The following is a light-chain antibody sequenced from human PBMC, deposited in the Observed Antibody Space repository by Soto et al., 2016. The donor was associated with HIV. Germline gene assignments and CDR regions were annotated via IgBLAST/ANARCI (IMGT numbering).Light chain of an antibody. Sequence: DIQMTQSPSSLSASVGDRVTITCRASQSVSNYLNWYQQKPGKAPKLLIYAASSLQSGVPSRFSGGGSGTDFTLTISTLQPEDFATYYCHQSYSTPLTFGGGPRWRS. V-gene: IGKV1-39*01. CDR3: HQSYSTPLT. CDR1: QSVSNY. CDR2: AAS. J-gene: IGKJ4*01.